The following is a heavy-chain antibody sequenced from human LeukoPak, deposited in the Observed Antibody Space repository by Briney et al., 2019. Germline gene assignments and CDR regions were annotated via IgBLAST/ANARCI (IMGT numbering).Heavy chain of an antibody. Sequence: GGSLRLSCATSGFTFSSYWMTWVRQAPGKGLEWVANIKGDGSKKYYLDSMEGRLNISRDNAKSSLYLQMNSLRGEDTAVYYCARDGCSSTSCYAEGNWFDPWGQGTLVTVSS. V-gene: IGHV3-7*01. D-gene: IGHD2-2*01. CDR3: ARDGCSSTSCYAEGNWFDP. CDR1: GFTFSSYW. J-gene: IGHJ5*02. CDR2: IKGDGSKK.